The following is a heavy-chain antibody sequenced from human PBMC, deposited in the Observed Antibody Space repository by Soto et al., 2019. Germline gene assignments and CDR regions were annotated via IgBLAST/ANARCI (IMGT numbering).Heavy chain of an antibody. CDR3: ARGNPTYYDFWSGYSSPRYYYGMDV. CDR2: INHSGST. V-gene: IGHV4-34*01. CDR1: GGSFSGYY. J-gene: IGHJ6*02. D-gene: IGHD3-3*01. Sequence: QVQLQQWGAGLLKPSETLSLTCAVYGGSFSGYYWSWIRQPPGKGLEWIGEINHSGSTNYNPSLKSRVTISVDTSKNQFSLKLSSVNAADTAVYYCARGNPTYYDFWSGYSSPRYYYGMDVWGQGTTVTVSS.